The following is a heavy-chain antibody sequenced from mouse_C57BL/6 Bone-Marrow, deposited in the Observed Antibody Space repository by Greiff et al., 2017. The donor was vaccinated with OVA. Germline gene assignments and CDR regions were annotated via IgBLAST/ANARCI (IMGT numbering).Heavy chain of an antibody. Sequence: QVQLQQSGAELVRPGTSVKVSCKASGYAFTNYLIEWVKQRPGQGLAWIGVINPGSGGTNYNEKFKGKATLTADKSSSTAYMQLSSLTSEDSAVYFCARGGGLRYFWFAYWGQGTLVTVSA. CDR1: GYAFTNYL. CDR3: ARGGGLRYFWFAY. V-gene: IGHV1-54*01. J-gene: IGHJ3*01. CDR2: INPGSGGT. D-gene: IGHD1-1*01.